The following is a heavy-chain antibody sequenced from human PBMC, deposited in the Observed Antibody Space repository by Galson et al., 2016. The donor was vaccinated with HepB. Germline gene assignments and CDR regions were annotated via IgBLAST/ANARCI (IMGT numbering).Heavy chain of an antibody. V-gene: IGHV3-13*01. Sequence: SLRLSCAASGFTFRTYDMHWVRQTKTKGLEWVSAIGTAGDTYSPDSVKGRFTIPRENAKNSLYLQMNSLRAGDTAVYYCARGPYRRSSFYYGMDVWGQGTTVTVSS. D-gene: IGHD3-10*01. CDR1: GFTFRTYD. CDR3: ARGPYRRSSFYYGMDV. J-gene: IGHJ6*02. CDR2: IGTAGDT.